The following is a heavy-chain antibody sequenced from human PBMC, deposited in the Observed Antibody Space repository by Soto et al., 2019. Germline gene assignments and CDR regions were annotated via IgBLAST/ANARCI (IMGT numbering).Heavy chain of an antibody. CDR1: GFTFSSYV. J-gene: IGHJ4*02. D-gene: IGHD3-22*01. Sequence: EVQLLESGGGLVQPGGSLRLSCAASGFTFSSYVMSWVRQAPGKGLKWVSAISGSGGSTYYGDSVKGRFTISRDNSKNTLYLQMNSLRAEDTAVYYCAKVRADYYDSSGPIDYWGQGTLVTVSS. CDR2: ISGSGGST. V-gene: IGHV3-23*01. CDR3: AKVRADYYDSSGPIDY.